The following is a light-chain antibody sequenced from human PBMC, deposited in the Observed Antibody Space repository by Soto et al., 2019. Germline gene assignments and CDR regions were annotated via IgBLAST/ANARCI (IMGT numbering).Light chain of an antibody. CDR2: GAS. J-gene: IGKJ1*01. CDR3: QQYGSSRWT. CDR1: QSVSSIY. Sequence: IVLTQSPDTLSLSPGARATLSCRASQSVSSIYLAWYQQKPGQAPRLLIYGASSRATGIPDRFSGSGSGTDFTLTISRLEPEDFAVYYCQQYGSSRWTFGQGTKVEIK. V-gene: IGKV3-20*01.